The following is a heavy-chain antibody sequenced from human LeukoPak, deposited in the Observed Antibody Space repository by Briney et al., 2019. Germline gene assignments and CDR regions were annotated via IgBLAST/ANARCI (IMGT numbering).Heavy chain of an antibody. D-gene: IGHD1-26*01. Sequence: SETLSLTCTVSGGSISSSSYYWSWIRQPPGKGLEWIGYIYYSGSTNYNPSLKSRVTISVDTSKNQFSLKLSSVTAADTAVYYCARHAEWELTLFDYWGQGTLVTVSS. J-gene: IGHJ4*02. CDR3: ARHAEWELTLFDY. CDR2: IYYSGST. CDR1: GGSISSSSYY. V-gene: IGHV4-61*05.